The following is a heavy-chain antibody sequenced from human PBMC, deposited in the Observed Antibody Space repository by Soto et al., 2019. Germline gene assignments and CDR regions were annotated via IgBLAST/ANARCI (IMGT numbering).Heavy chain of an antibody. D-gene: IGHD5-12*01. CDR1: GYSIGGYC. CDR2: IYPGDPKT. Sequence: GESLKISSKGAGYSIGGYCITWVRHKPGKVLGWRARIYPGDPKTYCSPSFRGHVTISVTKAITTVFLQWSSLRASDTTMYYCEKQIYVPDTGPNFQDVFASWGQGPPVTVSS. J-gene: IGHJ5*02. CDR3: EKQIYVPDTGPNFQDVFAS. V-gene: IGHV5-10-1*01.